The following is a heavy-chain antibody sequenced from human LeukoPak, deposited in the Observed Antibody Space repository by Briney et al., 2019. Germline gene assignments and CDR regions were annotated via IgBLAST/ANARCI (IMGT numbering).Heavy chain of an antibody. J-gene: IGHJ3*02. CDR2: IYTSGST. CDR1: GGSISSGSYY. D-gene: IGHD3-10*01. CDR3: ARDRSGAFDI. V-gene: IGHV4-61*02. Sequence: SQTLSLTCTVSGGSISSGSYYWSWIRQPAGKGLEWIGRIYTSGSTNYNPSLKSRVTIPVDTSKNQFSLKLSSVTAADTAVYYCARDRSGAFDIWGQGTMVTVSS.